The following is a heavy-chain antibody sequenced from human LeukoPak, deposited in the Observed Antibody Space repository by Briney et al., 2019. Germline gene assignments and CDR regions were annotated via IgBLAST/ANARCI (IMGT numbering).Heavy chain of an antibody. CDR3: AKTTAFLTVDY. CDR1: GFTVSSTY. J-gene: IGHJ4*02. CDR2: ISGSGGST. V-gene: IGHV3-23*01. D-gene: IGHD4-17*01. Sequence: GGSLRLSCAASGFTVSSTYMSWVRQAPGKGLEWVSAISGSGGSTYYADSVKGRFTISRDNSKNTLYLQMNSLRAEDTAVYYCAKTTAFLTVDYWGQGTLVTVSS.